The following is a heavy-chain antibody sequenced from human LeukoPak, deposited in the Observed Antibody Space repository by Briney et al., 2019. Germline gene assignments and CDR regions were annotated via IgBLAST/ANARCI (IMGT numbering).Heavy chain of an antibody. CDR1: GGSISSHY. V-gene: IGHV4-59*11. J-gene: IGHJ5*02. D-gene: IGHD3-3*01. CDR3: ARWNYDFWSGYYSNWFDP. Sequence: PSETLSLTCTVSGGSISSHYWSWIRQPPGKGLEWIGYIYYSGSTNYNPSLKSRVTISVDTSKNQFSLKLSSVTAADTAVYYCARWNYDFWSGYYSNWFDPWGQGTLVTVSS. CDR2: IYYSGST.